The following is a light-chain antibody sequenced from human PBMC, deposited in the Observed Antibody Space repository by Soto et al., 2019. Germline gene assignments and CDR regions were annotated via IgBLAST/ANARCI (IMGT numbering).Light chain of an antibody. Sequence: DIVLTQSPCTLSLSPGERATLSCRASQSVSSTYLAWYQQHPGQAPRLLIYGASSRATGIPDRFSGSGCGTNFPLTISRLEPEDFAVYFCQQYGSSSYTFGQGTKLEIK. CDR3: QQYGSSSYT. V-gene: IGKV3-20*01. J-gene: IGKJ2*01. CDR2: GAS. CDR1: QSVSSTY.